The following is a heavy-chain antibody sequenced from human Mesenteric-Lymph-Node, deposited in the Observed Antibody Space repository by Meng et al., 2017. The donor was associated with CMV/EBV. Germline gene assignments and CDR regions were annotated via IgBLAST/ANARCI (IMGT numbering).Heavy chain of an antibody. V-gene: IGHV3-23*03. Sequence: GESLKISCAASGFTFSSYAMSWVRQAPGKGLEWVSVIYSGGSSTYYADSVKGRFTISRDNSKNTLYLQMNSLRAEDTAVYYCAKDHDYGDSRKDYYGMDVWGQGTTVTVSS. CDR3: AKDHDYGDSRKDYYGMDV. J-gene: IGHJ6*02. D-gene: IGHD4-17*01. CDR1: GFTFSSYA. CDR2: IYSGGSST.